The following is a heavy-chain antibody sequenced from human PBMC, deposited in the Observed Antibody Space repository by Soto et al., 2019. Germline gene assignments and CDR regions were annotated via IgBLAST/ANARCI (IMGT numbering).Heavy chain of an antibody. CDR3: ARFLGGAGSYYDGQNYNYYNGMDV. V-gene: IGHV1-69*13. Sequence: ASVKVSCKASGGPYNSFAISWVRQAPGQGLEWIGGIIPVFGTATYAQKFKGRVTITAEESTSTAYMELSSLTSEDMAVYYCARFLGGAGSYYDGQNYNYYNGMDVWGQGTTVTVSS. CDR2: IIPVFGTA. D-gene: IGHD3-10*01. J-gene: IGHJ6*02. CDR1: GGPYNSFA.